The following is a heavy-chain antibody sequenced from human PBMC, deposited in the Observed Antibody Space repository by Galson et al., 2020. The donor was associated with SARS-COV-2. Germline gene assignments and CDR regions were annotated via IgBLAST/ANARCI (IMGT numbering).Heavy chain of an antibody. CDR3: AAPYDILTGYYSGSIYGIDV. V-gene: IGHV3-33*01. J-gene: IGHJ6*02. Sequence: GESLKISCAASGFTFSSYGMHWVRQAPGKGLEWVAVIWYDGSNKYYADSVKGRFTISRDNSKNTLYLQMNSLRAEDTAVYYCAAPYDILTGYYSGSIYGIDVWGQGTTVTVSS. D-gene: IGHD3-9*01. CDR1: GFTFSSYG. CDR2: IWYDGSNK.